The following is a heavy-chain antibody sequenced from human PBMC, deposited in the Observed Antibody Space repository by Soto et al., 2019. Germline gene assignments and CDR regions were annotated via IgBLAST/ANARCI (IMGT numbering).Heavy chain of an antibody. CDR1: GGSISSGSYY. CDR3: ARHAVRSSGFTDS. V-gene: IGHV4-39*01. D-gene: IGHD6-19*01. J-gene: IGHJ5*01. CDR2: IYYSGST. Sequence: QLQLQESGPGLVKPSETLSLTCTVSGGSISSGSYYWGWIRQPPGKGLEWIGSIYYSGSTYYNPLLKSGGTISVDPSMNQCFLKLRSVTAADTAVYYCARHAVRSSGFTDSWGQGTLVTVSS.